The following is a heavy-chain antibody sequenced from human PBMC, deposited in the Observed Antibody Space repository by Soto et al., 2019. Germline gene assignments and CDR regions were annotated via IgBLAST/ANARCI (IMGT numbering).Heavy chain of an antibody. V-gene: IGHV4-4*02. CDR1: GGSISSGDW. CDR2: IYYSGST. J-gene: IGHJ4*02. D-gene: IGHD3-9*01. Sequence: QVQLQESGPGLVKPSGTLSLTCAVSGGSISSGDWCWSWVRQSPGKGLEWIGEIYYSGSTTYNPSIRSRVTISADKSENQCSLRLSSVTAADTAVYYWAGRGFDSIFGSIDYWGQGTLVTVSS. CDR3: AGRGFDSIFGSIDY.